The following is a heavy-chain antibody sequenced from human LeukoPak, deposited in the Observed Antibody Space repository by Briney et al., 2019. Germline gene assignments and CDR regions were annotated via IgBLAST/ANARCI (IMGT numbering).Heavy chain of an antibody. CDR3: ARDHIRRGCGTNICYPMDV. J-gene: IGHJ6*04. V-gene: IGHV4-59*01. CDR2: VHDSGST. D-gene: IGHD2-2*01. CDR1: GDSISSYF. Sequence: PETLSLTCTVSGDSISSYFWTWIRQSPGKGLEWIGYVHDSGSTNYNPSLESRVTISADTSKNQFSLKLTSVTAADTAVYYCARDHIRRGCGTNICYPMDVWGKGTTVTVSS.